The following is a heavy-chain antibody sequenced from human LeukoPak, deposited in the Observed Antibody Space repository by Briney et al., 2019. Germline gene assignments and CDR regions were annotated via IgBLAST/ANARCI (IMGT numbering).Heavy chain of an antibody. CDR2: ISSSGSTI. Sequence: GGSLRLSCAASGFAFSDYYMSWIRQAPGKGLEWVSYISSSGSTIYYADSVKGRFTISRDNAKNSLYLQMNSLRAEDTAVYYCARRSRIANSFDYWGQGTLVTVSS. D-gene: IGHD1-14*01. CDR1: GFAFSDYY. J-gene: IGHJ4*02. CDR3: ARRSRIANSFDY. V-gene: IGHV3-11*01.